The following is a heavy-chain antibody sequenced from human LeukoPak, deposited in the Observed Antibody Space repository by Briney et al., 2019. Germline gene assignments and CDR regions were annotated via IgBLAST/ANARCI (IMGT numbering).Heavy chain of an antibody. CDR3: ARDTSLYSSSSSHYFDY. Sequence: QPGGSLRLSCSASGFTFSSYAMHWVRQAPGKGLEYVSGITSNGGSTYYADSVKGRFTISRDNSKNTLYLQMSSLRSEDTAVYYCARDTSLYSSSSSHYFDYWGQGTLVTVSS. J-gene: IGHJ4*02. V-gene: IGHV3-64*04. CDR2: ITSNGGST. D-gene: IGHD6-6*01. CDR1: GFTFSSYA.